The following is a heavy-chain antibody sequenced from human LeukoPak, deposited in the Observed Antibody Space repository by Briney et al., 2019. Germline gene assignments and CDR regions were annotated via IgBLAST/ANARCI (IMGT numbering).Heavy chain of an antibody. CDR3: ARDRYSSSLDAFDI. D-gene: IGHD6-13*01. V-gene: IGHV3-48*03. Sequence: GGSLRLSCAASGFTFSGYEMNWVRQAPGKGLEWVSYISSSGNSIYYADSVKGRFTISRDNAENSLYLQMNSLRAEDTAVYYCARDRYSSSLDAFDIWGQGTMVTVSS. CDR2: ISSSGNSI. J-gene: IGHJ3*02. CDR1: GFTFSGYE.